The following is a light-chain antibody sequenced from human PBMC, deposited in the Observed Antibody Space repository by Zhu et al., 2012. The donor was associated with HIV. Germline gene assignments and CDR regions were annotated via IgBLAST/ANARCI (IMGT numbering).Light chain of an antibody. CDR3: QQSYTTPRT. Sequence: DIQMTQSPSSLSASIGDRVTITCRASQSISTYLNWYQQKPGKAPSLLIYGASTLQTGVPSRFSGSGSATDFALTISSLQLEDFATYYCQQSYTTPRTFGQGTKVEIK. CDR1: QSISTY. V-gene: IGKV1-39*01. J-gene: IGKJ1*01. CDR2: GAS.